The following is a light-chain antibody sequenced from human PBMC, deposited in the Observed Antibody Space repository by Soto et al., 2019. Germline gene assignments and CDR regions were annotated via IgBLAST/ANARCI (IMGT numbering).Light chain of an antibody. Sequence: DIQMTQSPSTLSGSVGDRVTITCRASQTISSWLAWYQQKPGKAPKLLIYAASTLQAGVTSRFSGDGSGTEFTLTIRSLQPEDFATYFCQQLQTYPLTFGGGTKVDIK. J-gene: IGKJ4*01. CDR1: QTISSW. V-gene: IGKV1-5*01. CDR3: QQLQTYPLT. CDR2: AAS.